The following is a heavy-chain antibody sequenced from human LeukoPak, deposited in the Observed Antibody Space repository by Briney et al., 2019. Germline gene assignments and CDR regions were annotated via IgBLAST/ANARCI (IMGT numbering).Heavy chain of an antibody. Sequence: ASVKVSCKASGYTFTGYYMHWVRQAPGQGLEWMGRINPNSGGTNYAQKFQGRVTMTRDTSISTAYMELCRLRSDDTAVYYCARSYGDYGNYYYYMDVWGKGTTVTVSS. CDR1: GYTFTGYY. J-gene: IGHJ6*03. D-gene: IGHD4-17*01. V-gene: IGHV1-2*06. CDR3: ARSYGDYGNYYYYMDV. CDR2: INPNSGGT.